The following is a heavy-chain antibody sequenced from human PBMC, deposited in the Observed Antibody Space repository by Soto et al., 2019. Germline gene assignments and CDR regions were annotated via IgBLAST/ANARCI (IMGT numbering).Heavy chain of an antibody. Sequence: NPGGSLRLSCAASGFTFSNAWMSWVRQAPGKGLEWVGRIKSKTDGGTTDYAAPVKGRFTISRDDSKNTLYLQMNSLKTEDTAVYYCTTELCSGGSCYPNWFDPWGQGALVTVSS. V-gene: IGHV3-15*01. CDR3: TTELCSGGSCYPNWFDP. CDR2: IKSKTDGGTT. J-gene: IGHJ5*02. CDR1: GFTFSNAW. D-gene: IGHD2-15*01.